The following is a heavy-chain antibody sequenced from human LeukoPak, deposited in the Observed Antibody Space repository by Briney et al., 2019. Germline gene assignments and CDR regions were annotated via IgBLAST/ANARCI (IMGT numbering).Heavy chain of an antibody. V-gene: IGHV3-7*04. CDR1: GFTFSSFE. CDR2: IKHDGSDK. J-gene: IGHJ4*02. Sequence: SGGSLRLSCAASGFTFSSFEMSWVRQAPGKGLEWVANIKHDGSDKYYVDSVKGRFTISRDNAENSLYLQMNSLRAEDTAMYYCARSQSLGYWGQGTLVTVSS. CDR3: ARSQSLGY.